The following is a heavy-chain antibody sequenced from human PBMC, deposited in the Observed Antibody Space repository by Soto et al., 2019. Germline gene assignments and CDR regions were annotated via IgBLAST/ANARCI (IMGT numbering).Heavy chain of an antibody. V-gene: IGHV3-23*01. CDR3: VKVRHMAKVRGYFDY. CDR1: RFTFGGFG. J-gene: IGHJ4*02. CDR2: INGDGGST. D-gene: IGHD5-12*01. Sequence: GGSLRLSCAASRFTFGGFGMSWVRQAPGKGLEWVSAINGDGGSTYYADSVKGRFTISRDNSKNTLYLQMNSLRDEDTAIYYCVKVRHMAKVRGYFDYWGQGTLVTVSS.